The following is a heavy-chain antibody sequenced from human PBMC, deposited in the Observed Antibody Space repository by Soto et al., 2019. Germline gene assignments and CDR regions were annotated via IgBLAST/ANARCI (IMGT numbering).Heavy chain of an antibody. V-gene: IGHV3-7*03. CDR1: GFTFSSYW. Sequence: GCLGRAGSASGFTFSSYWMSWVRQAPGKGLEWVANIKQDGSEKYYVDSVKGRFTISRDNAKNSLYLQMNTLRAEDTAVYYCARGPPGSAYDFWSGSWFDPWGQGTLVTVYS. J-gene: IGHJ5*02. D-gene: IGHD3-3*01. CDR2: IKQDGSEK. CDR3: ARGPPGSAYDFWSGSWFDP.